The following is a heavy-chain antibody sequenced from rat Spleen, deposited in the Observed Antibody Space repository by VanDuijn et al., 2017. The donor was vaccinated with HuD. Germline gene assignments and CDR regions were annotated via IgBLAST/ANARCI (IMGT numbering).Heavy chain of an antibody. D-gene: IGHD1-4*01. Sequence: QVQLKESGPGLVQPSQTLSLTCTVSGFSLISNSVHWVRQSPGKGLEWMGVIWNIGGTRYNSALKSRLSISKDTSTSQVFLKMNSLQTEDTATYYCARDENGYVNQWFAYWGQGTLVTVSS. CDR3: ARDENGYVNQWFAY. J-gene: IGHJ3*01. V-gene: IGHV2-41*01. CDR1: GFSLISNS. CDR2: IWNIGGT.